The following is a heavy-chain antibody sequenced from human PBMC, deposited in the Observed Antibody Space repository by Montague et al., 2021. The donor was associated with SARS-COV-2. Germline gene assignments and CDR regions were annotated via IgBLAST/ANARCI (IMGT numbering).Heavy chain of an antibody. CDR1: GGSFIGYY. CDR3: ARRLYSFGSGTYRG. V-gene: IGHV4-34*01. J-gene: IGHJ4*02. D-gene: IGHD3-10*01. Sequence: SETLSLTCTVSGGSFIGYYWGWIRQPPGKGLEWIGEINHNGNTEYNPSLKSRLTISLDTSRTHISLQVTSMTAADTAVYFCARRLYSFGSGTYRGWGQGNLVTVSS. CDR2: INHNGNT.